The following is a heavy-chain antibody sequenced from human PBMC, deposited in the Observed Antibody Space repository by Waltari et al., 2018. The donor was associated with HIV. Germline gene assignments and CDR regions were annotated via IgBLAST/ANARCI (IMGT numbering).Heavy chain of an antibody. CDR1: GGSISSYY. D-gene: IGHD3-22*01. J-gene: IGHJ6*02. V-gene: IGHV4-59*01. CDR2: IYYSGSS. Sequence: QVQLQESGPGLVKPSETLSLTCTVSGGSISSYYWSWIRQPPGKGLEWIGYIYYSGSSNYTAARMRRVTISGDTSKNQFALKLSSVTAADTAVYYCARALGYYDSSGYDPVVGMDVWGQGTTVTVSS. CDR3: ARALGYYDSSGYDPVVGMDV.